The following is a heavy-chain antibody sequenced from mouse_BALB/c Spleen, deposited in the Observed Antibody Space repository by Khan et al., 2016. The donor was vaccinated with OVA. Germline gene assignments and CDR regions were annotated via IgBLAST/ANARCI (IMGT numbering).Heavy chain of an antibody. CDR3: ARGAGTTYGMGY. Sequence: QVRLQQPGAELMKPGASVKISCKATGYTFSSYWIEWVKQRPGHGLEWIGEILPGSDNTNYNEKFKGKATFTADTSSNTAYIQLSSLTSEDSAVYYCARGAGTTYGMGYWGQGTSVTVSS. V-gene: IGHV1-9*01. D-gene: IGHD4-1*01. J-gene: IGHJ4*01. CDR2: ILPGSDNT. CDR1: GYTFSSYW.